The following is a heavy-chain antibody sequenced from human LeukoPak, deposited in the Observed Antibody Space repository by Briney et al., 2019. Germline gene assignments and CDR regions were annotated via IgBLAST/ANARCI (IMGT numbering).Heavy chain of an antibody. J-gene: IGHJ6*03. V-gene: IGHV3-30*02. CDR3: AKDPGDGRQGQGGYYYMDV. D-gene: IGHD3-16*01. CDR1: GFTFSSYG. CDR2: IRYDGSNK. Sequence: GGSLRLSCAASGFTFSSYGMHWVRQAPGKGLEWVAFIRYDGSNKYYADSVKGRFTISRDNSKNTLYLQMNSLRAEDTAVYYGAKDPGDGRQGQGGYYYMDVWGKGTTVTVSS.